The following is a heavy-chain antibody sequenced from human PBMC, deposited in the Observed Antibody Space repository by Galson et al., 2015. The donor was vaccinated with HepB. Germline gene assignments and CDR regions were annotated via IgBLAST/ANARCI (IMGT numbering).Heavy chain of an antibody. V-gene: IGHV4-34*01. CDR2: INHSGST. CDR1: GGSFSGYY. J-gene: IGHJ6*03. CDR3: ARGGIMFGHSYYYYYMDV. D-gene: IGHD3-10*02. Sequence: SETLSLTCAVYGGSFSGYYWSWIRQPPGKGLEWIGEINHSGSTNYNPSLKSRVTISVDTSKNQFSLKLSSVTAADTAVYYCARGGIMFGHSYYYYYMDVWGKGTTVTVSS.